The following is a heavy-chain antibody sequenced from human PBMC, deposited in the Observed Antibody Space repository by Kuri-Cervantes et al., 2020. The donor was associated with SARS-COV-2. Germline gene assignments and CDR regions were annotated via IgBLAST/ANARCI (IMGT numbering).Heavy chain of an antibody. V-gene: IGHV3-30*02. CDR2: IRYDGSNK. D-gene: IGHD7-27*01. Sequence: GESLKISCAASGFTLSSYGMHWVRQAPGKGLEWVAFIRYDGSNKYYADSVKGRFTISRDNSKNTLYLQMNSLRAEDTAVYYCAKEITGDYYYMDVWGKGTPVTVSS. J-gene: IGHJ6*03. CDR1: GFTLSSYG. CDR3: AKEITGDYYYMDV.